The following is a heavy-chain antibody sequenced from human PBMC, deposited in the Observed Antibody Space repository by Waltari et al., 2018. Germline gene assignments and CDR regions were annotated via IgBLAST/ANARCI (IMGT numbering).Heavy chain of an antibody. J-gene: IGHJ4*02. CDR1: GFTLRNYW. D-gene: IGHD1-1*01. V-gene: IGHV3-7*01. CDR3: ARDSPDKHWKFFGNDH. Sequence: EVQLVESGGGLAHPGGSLTLSCVGSGFTLRNYWMTWVRQAPGKGLEWVATMKKDGSERYYVDSVRGRFIISKDDAKNSLSLEMNILAVEDTAIYYCARDSPDKHWKFFGNDHWGQGTLVNVSP. CDR2: MKKDGSER.